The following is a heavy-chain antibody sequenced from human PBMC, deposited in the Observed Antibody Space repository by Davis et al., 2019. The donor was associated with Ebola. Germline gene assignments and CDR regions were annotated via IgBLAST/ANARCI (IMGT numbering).Heavy chain of an antibody. V-gene: IGHV1-18*04. CDR2: ISAYNGNT. D-gene: IGHD3-22*01. J-gene: IGHJ6*04. CDR3: ARVVTMIVVVMRMDV. CDR1: GYTFSDYF. Sequence: AASVKVSCKTSGYTFSDYFIHWVRQAPGQGLEWMGWISAYNGNTNYAQKLQGRVTMTTDTSTSTAYMELRSLRSDDTAVYYCARVVTMIVVVMRMDVWGKGTTVTVSS.